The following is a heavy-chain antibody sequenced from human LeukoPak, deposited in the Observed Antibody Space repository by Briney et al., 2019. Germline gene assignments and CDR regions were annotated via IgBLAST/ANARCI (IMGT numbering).Heavy chain of an antibody. CDR1: GFTFSSYG. V-gene: IGHV3-23*01. J-gene: IGHJ4*02. CDR3: AKGRAGMVRGVCDY. Sequence: PGGSLRLSCAASGFTFSSYGMSWVRQAPGKGLEWLSAISGSGGGTYYADSVKGRFTISRDNSKNTLYLQMSSLRVDDTAVYYCAKGRAGMVRGVCDYWGQGTLVTVSS. CDR2: ISGSGGGT. D-gene: IGHD3-10*01.